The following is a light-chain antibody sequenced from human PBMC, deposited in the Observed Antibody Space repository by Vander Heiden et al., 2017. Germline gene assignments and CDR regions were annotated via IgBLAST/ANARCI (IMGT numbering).Light chain of an antibody. CDR3: MQVLQTPFS. J-gene: IGKJ3*01. V-gene: IGKV2-28*01. CDR2: LGS. CDR1: QSLLHSNAYNY. Sequence: DIVMTQPPLSLPVTPVEPASISCRSSQSLLHSNAYNYLNWYLQKPGQSPQLLIYLGSNRAPGVPDRFSGSASGTDFTLKISRVEAEDVGVYYCMQVLQTPFSFGPGTKVEIK.